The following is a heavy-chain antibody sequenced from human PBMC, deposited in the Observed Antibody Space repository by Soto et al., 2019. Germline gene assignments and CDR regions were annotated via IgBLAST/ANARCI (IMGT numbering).Heavy chain of an antibody. J-gene: IGHJ4*02. CDR3: ARDFRHYDYDSSGYWGFDY. CDR1: GGTFSSYA. D-gene: IGHD3-22*01. Sequence: QVQLVQSGAEVKKPGSSVKVSCKASGGTFSSYAISWVRQAPGQGLEWMGGIIPIFGTANYAQKFQGRVTVPADEPTGPAYMELRSLRSEDTAVYYCARDFRHYDYDSSGYWGFDYWGQGTLVTVSS. V-gene: IGHV1-69*01. CDR2: IIPIFGTA.